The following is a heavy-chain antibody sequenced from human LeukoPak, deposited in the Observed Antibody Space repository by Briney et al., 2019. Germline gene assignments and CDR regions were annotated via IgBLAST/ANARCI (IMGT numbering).Heavy chain of an antibody. V-gene: IGHV3-7*03. CDR3: ARDKIVGATNFDY. CDR2: IKQDGGEK. J-gene: IGHJ4*02. Sequence: GGSLRLSCTASGFTFSSYWMSWVREAPGKGLEWVANIKQDGGEKYYVDSVKGRFTISRDNAENSLYSQMNSLRVEDTAVYYCARDKIVGATNFDYWGQGTLVTVSS. CDR1: GFTFSSYW. D-gene: IGHD1-26*01.